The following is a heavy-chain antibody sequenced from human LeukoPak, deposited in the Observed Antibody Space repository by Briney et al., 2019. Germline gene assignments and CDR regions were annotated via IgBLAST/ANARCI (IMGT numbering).Heavy chain of an antibody. Sequence: ASVKVSCKASGYTFTSYGISWVRQAPGQGLEWMGWISAYNGNTNYAQKLQGRVTMTTDTSTSTAYMELRSLRSDDTAVYYCARDLNAVFGVVITDFDYWGQGTLVTVSS. CDR3: ARDLNAVFGVVITDFDY. D-gene: IGHD3-3*01. CDR2: ISAYNGNT. J-gene: IGHJ4*02. V-gene: IGHV1-18*01. CDR1: GYTFTSYG.